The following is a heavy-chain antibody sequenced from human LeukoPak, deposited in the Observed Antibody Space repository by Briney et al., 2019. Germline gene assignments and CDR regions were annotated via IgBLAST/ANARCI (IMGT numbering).Heavy chain of an antibody. D-gene: IGHD6-13*01. J-gene: IGHJ6*03. CDR2: INHSGST. V-gene: IGHV4-34*01. CDR3: ARRYSSSWREINYYYYYMDV. Sequence: PSETLSLTCAVYGGSFSGYYWSWIRQPPGKGLEWIGEINHSGSTNYNPSLKSRVTISVDTSKNQFSLKLSSVTAADTAVYYCARRYSSSWREINYYYYYMDVWGKGTTVTVSS. CDR1: GGSFSGYY.